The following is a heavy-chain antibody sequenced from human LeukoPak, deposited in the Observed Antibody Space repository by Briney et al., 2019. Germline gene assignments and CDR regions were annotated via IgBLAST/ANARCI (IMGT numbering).Heavy chain of an antibody. Sequence: PSQTLSLTCAVSGGSISSGGYSWSWIRQPPGKGPEWIGYIYHSGSTYYNPSLKSRVTISVDRSKNQFSLKLSSVTAADTAVYYCARGGNWNVRAGNWFDPWGQGTLVTVSS. CDR1: GGSISSGGYS. D-gene: IGHD1-1*01. CDR2: IYHSGST. CDR3: ARGGNWNVRAGNWFDP. J-gene: IGHJ5*02. V-gene: IGHV4-30-2*01.